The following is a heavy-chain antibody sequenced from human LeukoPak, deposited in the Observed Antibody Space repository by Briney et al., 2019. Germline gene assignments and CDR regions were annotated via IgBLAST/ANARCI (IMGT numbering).Heavy chain of an antibody. CDR3: VKTGTNWYFDL. J-gene: IGHJ2*01. CDR1: GFTFSSYW. V-gene: IGHV3-23*01. D-gene: IGHD1-7*01. Sequence: GGSLRLSCAASGFTFSSYWMNWARQAPGKGLILVSVISGSGSTTYYTDSVKGRFTISRDTSKNTLYLQMYSLRVEDTAVYYCVKTGTNWYFDLWGRGTLVTVSS. CDR2: ISGSGSTT.